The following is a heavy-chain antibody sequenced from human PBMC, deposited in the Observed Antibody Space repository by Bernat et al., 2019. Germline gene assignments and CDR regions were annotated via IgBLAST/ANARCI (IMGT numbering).Heavy chain of an antibody. CDR2: ISGSGGST. D-gene: IGHD6-13*01. CDR1: GFTFSSYA. V-gene: IGHV3-23*01. Sequence: VQLLESGGGLVQPGGSLRLSCAASGFTFSSYAMSWVRQAPGKGLEWVSAISGSGGSTYYADSVKGRFTIARDNSKNTLYLQMNSLRAEDTTVYYCAKQAPTSSSWPYYYYYGMDVWGQGTTVTVSS. CDR3: AKQAPTSSSWPYYYYYGMDV. J-gene: IGHJ6*02.